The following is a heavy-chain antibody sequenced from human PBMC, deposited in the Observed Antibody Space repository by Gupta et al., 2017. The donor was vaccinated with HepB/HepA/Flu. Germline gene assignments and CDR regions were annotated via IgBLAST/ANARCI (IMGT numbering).Heavy chain of an antibody. D-gene: IGHD3/OR15-3a*01. CDR2: IIPIFGPI. CDR1: GGTFNNYA. CDR3: ADWTGEAHTDF. Sequence: QVQLVQSGAEVNQPGSSLKVSCTASGGTFNNYAINWIRQAPGQGLEWMGAIIPIFGPIKYTQKVQGRVTITADKATSTVDMEVQRMRAEDTAVYYVADWTGEAHTDFWGQGTLVTVSS. V-gene: IGHV1-69*06. J-gene: IGHJ4*02.